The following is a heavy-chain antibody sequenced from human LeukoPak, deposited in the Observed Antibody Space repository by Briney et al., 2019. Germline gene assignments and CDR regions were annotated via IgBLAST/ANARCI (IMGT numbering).Heavy chain of an antibody. D-gene: IGHD2-2*01. V-gene: IGHV4-34*01. CDR2: INHSGST. CDR3: ARGREVVPAANWFDP. CDR1: GGSFSGYY. Sequence: SETLSLTCAVYGGSFSGYYWSWIRQPPGKGLEWIGEINHSGSTNYNPSLKSRVTISVDTSRNQFSLKLSSVTAADTAVYYCARGREVVPAANWFDPWGQGTLVTVSS. J-gene: IGHJ5*02.